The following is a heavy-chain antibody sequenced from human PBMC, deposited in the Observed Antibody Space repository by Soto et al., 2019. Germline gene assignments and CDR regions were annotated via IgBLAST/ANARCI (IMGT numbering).Heavy chain of an antibody. CDR2: IIPILGIA. D-gene: IGHD5-12*01. CDR3: ARDYLVATIGPFDY. Sequence: SVKVSCKASGCTFSSYTISWVRQAPGQGLEWMGRIIPILGIANYAQKFQGRVTITADKSTSTAYMELSSLRSEDTAVYYCARDYLVATIGPFDYWGQGTLVTVSS. CDR1: GCTFSSYT. J-gene: IGHJ4*02. V-gene: IGHV1-69*04.